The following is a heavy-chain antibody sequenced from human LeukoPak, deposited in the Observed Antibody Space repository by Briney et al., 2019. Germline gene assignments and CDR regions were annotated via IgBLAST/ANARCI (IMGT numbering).Heavy chain of an antibody. V-gene: IGHV1-69*06. CDR3: ARVYYGEYYYYYMDV. CDR2: IIPIFGTA. CDR1: GGTFSSYA. Sequence: ASVKVSCKASGGTFSSYAISWVRQAPGQGLEWMGGIIPIFGTANYAQKFQGRVTITADKSTSTAYMELSSLRSEDTAVYYCARVYYGEYYYYYMDVWGKGTTVTVSS. J-gene: IGHJ6*03. D-gene: IGHD2-8*01.